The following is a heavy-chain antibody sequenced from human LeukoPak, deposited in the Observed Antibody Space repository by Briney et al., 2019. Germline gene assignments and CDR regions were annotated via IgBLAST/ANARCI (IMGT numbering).Heavy chain of an antibody. Sequence: PSETLSLTCALYGGSFSGYYWSWIRQPPGKVLEWIGEINHSGSPNYNPSLKSRVTISVDTSKIQLSLKLSSVTAADTDVYYCASKRLAFFEWSAWYYFDYWGQGTLVTVSS. V-gene: IGHV4-34*01. CDR1: GGSFSGYY. D-gene: IGHD3-3*02. CDR3: ASKRLAFFEWSAWYYFDY. J-gene: IGHJ4*02. CDR2: INHSGSP.